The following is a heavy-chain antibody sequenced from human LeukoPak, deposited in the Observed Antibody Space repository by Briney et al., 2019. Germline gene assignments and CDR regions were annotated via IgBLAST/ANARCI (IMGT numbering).Heavy chain of an antibody. Sequence: GGSLRRSCTVSGFTLSSNSISRVRQAAGKGLEGVAVFFRGGNTHNSNSVKGRFTISRDNSKNTLYLQMNSLRAEDTAVYYCARRAGDYSHPYDYWGQGTLVTVSS. J-gene: IGHJ4*02. CDR1: GFTLSSNS. CDR3: ARRAGDYSHPYDY. D-gene: IGHD3-22*01. V-gene: IGHV3-53*01. CDR2: FFRGGNT.